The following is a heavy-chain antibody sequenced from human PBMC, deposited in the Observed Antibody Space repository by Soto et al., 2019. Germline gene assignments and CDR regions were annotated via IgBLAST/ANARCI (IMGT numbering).Heavy chain of an antibody. D-gene: IGHD6-19*01. CDR3: ASSKLYSSGWYGGFGP. J-gene: IGHJ5*02. CDR1: GFTFSSYA. Sequence: EVQLLESGGGLVQPGGSLRLSCAASGFTFSSYAMSWVRQAPGKGLEWVSAISGSGGSTYYADSVKGRFTISRDNSKNTLYLQMNSLRAEDTAVYYCASSKLYSSGWYGGFGPWGQGTLVTVSS. V-gene: IGHV3-23*01. CDR2: ISGSGGST.